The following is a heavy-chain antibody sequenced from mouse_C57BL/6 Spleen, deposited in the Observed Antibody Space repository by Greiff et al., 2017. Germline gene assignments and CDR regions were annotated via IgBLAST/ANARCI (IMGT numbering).Heavy chain of an antibody. D-gene: IGHD1-1*01. CDR2: INPNNGGT. CDR1: GYTFTDYY. J-gene: IGHJ4*01. V-gene: IGHV1-26*01. Sequence: VQLQQSGPELVKPGASVKISCKASGYTFTDYYMNWVKQSPGKSLAWIGDINPNNGGTSYNQKFKGKATLTVDKSSSTAYMELRSLTSEDSAVYYCARYDYGSSTSRDYWGQGTSVTVSS. CDR3: ARYDYGSSTSRDY.